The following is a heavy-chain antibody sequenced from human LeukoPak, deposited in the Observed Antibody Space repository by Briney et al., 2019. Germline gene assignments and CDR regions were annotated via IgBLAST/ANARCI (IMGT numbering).Heavy chain of an antibody. CDR3: AQDARVSRGYYYDGQLDY. Sequence: PGGSLRLSCAASGFTFSTYAMSWVRQAPGKGLEWVSGISDSGSDVKHADSVKGRFTISRDNSNNMVYLQMNSLRVEDTAVYYCAQDARVSRGYYYDGQLDYWGQGVLVTVSS. D-gene: IGHD3-22*01. J-gene: IGHJ4*02. CDR2: ISDSGSDV. CDR1: GFTFSTYA. V-gene: IGHV3-23*01.